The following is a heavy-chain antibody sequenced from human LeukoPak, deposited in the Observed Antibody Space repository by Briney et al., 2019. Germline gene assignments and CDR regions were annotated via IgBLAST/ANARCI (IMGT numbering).Heavy chain of an antibody. J-gene: IGHJ3*02. CDR1: GFTFSGSA. Sequence: GGSLRLSCAASGFTFSGSAMHWVRQASGKGLEWVGRIRSKANSYATAYAASVKGRFTISRDDSKNTAYLQMNSLRVEDTAVYYCAKPYRVIRNAFDIWGQGTKVTVSS. D-gene: IGHD3-22*01. V-gene: IGHV3-73*01. CDR3: AKPYRVIRNAFDI. CDR2: IRSKANSYAT.